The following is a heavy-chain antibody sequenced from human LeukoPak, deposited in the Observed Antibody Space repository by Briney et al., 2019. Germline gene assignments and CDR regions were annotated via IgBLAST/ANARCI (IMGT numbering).Heavy chain of an antibody. J-gene: IGHJ6*02. Sequence: GGSLRLSCAASGFTFSSYWMHWVRQAPGKGLVWVSRINSDGSSTSYADSVKGRFTISRDNAKNTLYLQMNSLRAEDTAVYYCARDRDELRFLEWLLPTYYYCGMDVWGQGTTVTVSS. CDR3: ARDRDELRFLEWLLPTYYYCGMDV. CDR2: INSDGSST. D-gene: IGHD3-3*01. V-gene: IGHV3-74*01. CDR1: GFTFSSYW.